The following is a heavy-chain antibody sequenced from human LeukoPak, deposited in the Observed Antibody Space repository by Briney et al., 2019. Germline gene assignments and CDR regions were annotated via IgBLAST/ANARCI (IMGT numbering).Heavy chain of an antibody. J-gene: IGHJ4*02. Sequence: GASVKVSCKASGYTFTSYGISWVRQAPGQGLEWMGWISAYNGNTNYAQKLQGRVTMTTDTSTSTAYMELRSLRSDDTAVYYCARDPSRIAVADMAFDYWGQGTLVTVSS. CDR1: GYTFTSYG. V-gene: IGHV1-18*01. D-gene: IGHD6-19*01. CDR3: ARDPSRIAVADMAFDY. CDR2: ISAYNGNT.